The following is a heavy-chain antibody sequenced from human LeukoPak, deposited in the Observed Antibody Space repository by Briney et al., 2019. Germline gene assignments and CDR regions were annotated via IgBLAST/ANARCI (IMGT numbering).Heavy chain of an antibody. CDR1: GFTFSNYT. V-gene: IGHV3-21*01. J-gene: IGHJ4*02. Sequence: GGSLRLSCAASGFTFSNYTMNWVRQAPGKGLEWVSSISSSSSYIHYADSVKGRFSISRDNAKNSLYLQMNSVRAEDTAVYYCARDRNYDGSVYYEDDYFDYWGQGTLVTVSS. CDR3: ARDRNYDGSVYYEDDYFDY. D-gene: IGHD3-22*01. CDR2: ISSSSSYI.